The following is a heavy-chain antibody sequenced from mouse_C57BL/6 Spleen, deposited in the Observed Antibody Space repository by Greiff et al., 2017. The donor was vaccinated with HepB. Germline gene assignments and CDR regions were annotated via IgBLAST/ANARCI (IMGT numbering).Heavy chain of an antibody. D-gene: IGHD1-1*01. CDR3: ARDTTVVALYYAMDY. Sequence: EVQLVESGPGLVKPSQSLSLPCSVTGYSITSGYYWNWIRQFPGNKLEWMGYISYDGSNNYNPSLKNRISITRDTSKNQFFLKLNSVTTEDTATYYCARDTTVVALYYAMDYWGQGTSVTVSS. CDR2: ISYDGSN. V-gene: IGHV3-6*01. J-gene: IGHJ4*01. CDR1: GYSITSGYY.